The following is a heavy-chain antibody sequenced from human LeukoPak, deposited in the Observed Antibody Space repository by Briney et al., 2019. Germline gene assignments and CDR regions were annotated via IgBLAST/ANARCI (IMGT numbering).Heavy chain of an antibody. CDR2: VNAGNGNT. J-gene: IGHJ4*02. Sequence: GASVKVSCKASGYTFSNYAIHWVRQAPGQRHEWMGWVNAGNGNTKYSQKFQGRVTTTRDTSASTAYMELSSLRSEDTAVYYCVGGAPNWGFDFWGQGTLVIVSS. D-gene: IGHD7-27*01. CDR3: VGGAPNWGFDF. V-gene: IGHV1-3*01. CDR1: GYTFSNYA.